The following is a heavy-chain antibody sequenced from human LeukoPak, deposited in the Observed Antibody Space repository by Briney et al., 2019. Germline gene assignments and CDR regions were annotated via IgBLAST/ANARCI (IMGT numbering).Heavy chain of an antibody. CDR3: ARYSSGWYFHYYYYMDV. CDR1: GFTFDDYG. Sequence: GGSLGLSCAASGFTFDDYGMSWVRQAPGKGLEWVSGINWNGGSTGYADSVKGRFTISRDNAKNSLYLQMNSLRAEDTALYYCARYSSGWYFHYYYYMDVWGKGTTVTVSS. CDR2: INWNGGST. D-gene: IGHD6-19*01. J-gene: IGHJ6*03. V-gene: IGHV3-20*04.